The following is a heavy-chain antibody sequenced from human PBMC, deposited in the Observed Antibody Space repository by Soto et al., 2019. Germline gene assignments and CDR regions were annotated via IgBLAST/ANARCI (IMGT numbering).Heavy chain of an antibody. D-gene: IGHD6-6*01. CDR3: ARELGSFDAFDI. CDR1: GGPFSSYA. J-gene: IGHJ3*02. V-gene: IGHV1-69*06. Sequence: QVQLVKSGAEVKKPGSSLKVSCKASGGPFSSYAISWVRQPPGQGLEWMGGIIPIFGTANYAQKFQGRVTITADKSTSTAYMELSSLRSEDTAVYYCARELGSFDAFDIWGQGTMVTVSS. CDR2: IIPIFGTA.